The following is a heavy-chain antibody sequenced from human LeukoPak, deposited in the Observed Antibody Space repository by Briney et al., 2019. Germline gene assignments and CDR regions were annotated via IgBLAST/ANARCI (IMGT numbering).Heavy chain of an antibody. CDR2: IKRDGSEK. Sequence: GGSLRLSCAASGFTFSSYWMSWVRQAPGKGLEWVANIKRDGSEKCYVDSVKGRFTISRDNAKNSLYLQMNSLRAEDTAVYYCARAKWELLTDYWGQGTLVTVSS. J-gene: IGHJ4*02. CDR3: ARAKWELLTDY. D-gene: IGHD1-26*01. V-gene: IGHV3-7*05. CDR1: GFTFSSYW.